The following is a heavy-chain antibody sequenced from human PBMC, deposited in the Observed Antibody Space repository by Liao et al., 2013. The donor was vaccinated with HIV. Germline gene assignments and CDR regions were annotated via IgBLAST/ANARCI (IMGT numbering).Heavy chain of an antibody. CDR3: ATDSSGYYSPVFDY. CDR1: GGSISSGSYY. V-gene: IGHV4-61*02. J-gene: IGHJ4*02. D-gene: IGHD3-22*01. Sequence: QVQLQESGPGLVKPSQTLSLTCTVSGGSISSGSYYWSWIRQPAGKGLEWIGRIYTSGSTNYNPSLKSRVTISVDTSKNQFSLKLSSVTAADTAVYYCATDSSGYYSPVFDYWGQGTLVTVSS. CDR2: IYTSGST.